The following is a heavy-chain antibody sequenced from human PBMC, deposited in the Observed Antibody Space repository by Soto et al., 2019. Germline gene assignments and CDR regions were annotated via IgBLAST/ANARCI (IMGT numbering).Heavy chain of an antibody. D-gene: IGHD7-27*01. CDR2: IYYSGST. CDR1: GGSISSYY. V-gene: IGHV4-59*08. Sequence: SETLSLTCTVSGGSISSYYWSWIRQPPGKGLEWIGYIYYSGSTNYNPSLKSRVTISVDTSKNQFSLKLSSVTAADTAVYYCARRNWGSSSTGWYFDLWGRGTLVTVSS. J-gene: IGHJ2*01. CDR3: ARRNWGSSSTGWYFDL.